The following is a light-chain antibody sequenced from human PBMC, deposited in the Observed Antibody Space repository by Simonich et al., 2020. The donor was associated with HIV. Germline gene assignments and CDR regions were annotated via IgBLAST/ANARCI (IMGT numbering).Light chain of an antibody. CDR2: WAS. V-gene: IGKV4-1*01. Sequence: DIVMTQSPDSLAVSLGERATINCKSSRSVLYSSNNKNYLAWYQQKPGQPPKLLIYWASTRESGVPDRFSASGSGTDFTLTVSSLLAEDVAVYYCQQYYTTPPTFGQGTKVEIK. J-gene: IGKJ1*01. CDR1: RSVLYSSNNKNY. CDR3: QQYYTTPPT.